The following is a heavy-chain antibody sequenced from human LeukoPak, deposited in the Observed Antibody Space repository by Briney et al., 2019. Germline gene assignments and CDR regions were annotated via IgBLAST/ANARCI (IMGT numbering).Heavy chain of an antibody. J-gene: IGHJ4*02. CDR3: ARGPYGYYDSSAGFDY. V-gene: IGHV4-59*01. CDR1: GGSISTYY. CDR2: VYYSGST. D-gene: IGHD3-22*01. Sequence: SETLSLTCTVSGGSISTYYWSWLRQPPGKGLEWIGYVYYSGSTNYNPSLKSRVTISADTSKNQFSLRLTSVTAADTAVYYCARGPYGYYDSSAGFDYWGQGTLVTVSS.